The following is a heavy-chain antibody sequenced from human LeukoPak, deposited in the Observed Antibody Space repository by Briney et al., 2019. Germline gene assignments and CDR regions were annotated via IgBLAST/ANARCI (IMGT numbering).Heavy chain of an antibody. V-gene: IGHV3-23*01. CDR2: IGGSGRGT. CDR3: AKSAYGDYVNWFDP. Sequence: GGSLRLACAASGFTVSSNYMSWVRQAPGRGLEWVSSIGGSGRGTYYAASAKGRFTISRDNSKKTVFLQMNSLRAEDTAIYYCAKSAYGDYVNWFDPWGQGTLVTVSS. CDR1: GFTVSSNY. J-gene: IGHJ5*02. D-gene: IGHD4-17*01.